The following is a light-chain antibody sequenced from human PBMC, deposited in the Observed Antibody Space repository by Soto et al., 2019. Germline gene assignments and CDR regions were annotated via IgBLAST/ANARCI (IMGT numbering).Light chain of an antibody. V-gene: IGLV2-14*03. J-gene: IGLJ1*01. Sequence: QSVLTQPASVSGSPGQSITISCTGTISDVGGYNYVSWYQQHPGKAPKLMIYDVSNRPSGVSNRFSGSKSGNTASLTISGLQAEDEADYYCSSYTSSSTYGFGTGTKVTVL. CDR1: ISDVGGYNY. CDR2: DVS. CDR3: SSYTSSSTYG.